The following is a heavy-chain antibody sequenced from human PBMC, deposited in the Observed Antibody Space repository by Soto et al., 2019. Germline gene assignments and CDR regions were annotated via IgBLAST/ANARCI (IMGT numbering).Heavy chain of an antibody. CDR2: IYYSGST. V-gene: IGHV4-59*08. Sequence: SETLSLTCTVSGGSISSYYWSWIRQPPGKGLEWIGYIYYSGSTNYNPSLKSRVTISVDTSKNQFSLKLSSVTAADTAVYYCARKKTCSSPGCYYYYYRDVGGKGTRAT. D-gene: IGHD2-2*01. CDR3: ARKKTCSSPGCYYYYYRDV. CDR1: GGSISSYY. J-gene: IGHJ6*03.